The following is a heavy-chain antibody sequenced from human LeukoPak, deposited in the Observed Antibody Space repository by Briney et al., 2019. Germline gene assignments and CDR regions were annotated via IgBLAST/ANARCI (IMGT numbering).Heavy chain of an antibody. CDR1: RFTFSSYS. D-gene: IGHD3-3*01. CDR2: ISSSSSYI. V-gene: IGHV3-21*01. CDR3: ARDSYDFWSGYRGRYFDY. J-gene: IGHJ4*02. Sequence: GGSLRLSCAASRFTFSSYSMNWVRQAPGKGLEWVSSISSSSSYIYYADSVKGRFTISRDNAKNSLYLQMNSLRAEDTAVYYCARDSYDFWSGYRGRYFDYWGQGTLVTVSS.